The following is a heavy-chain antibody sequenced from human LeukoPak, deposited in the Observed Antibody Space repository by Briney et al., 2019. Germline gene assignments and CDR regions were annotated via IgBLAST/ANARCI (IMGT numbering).Heavy chain of an antibody. J-gene: IGHJ5*02. CDR1: GGSISSYY. CDR2: VYYSGST. CDR3: ASVDYDFWSGYARWFDP. V-gene: IGHV4-59*01. Sequence: SETLSLTCTVSGGSISSYYWSWIRQPPRKGLEWIGYVYYSGSTNYNPSLKSRVTISVDTSTNQFSLKLSSVTAADTAVYYCASVDYDFWSGYARWFDPWGQGTLVTVS. D-gene: IGHD3-3*01.